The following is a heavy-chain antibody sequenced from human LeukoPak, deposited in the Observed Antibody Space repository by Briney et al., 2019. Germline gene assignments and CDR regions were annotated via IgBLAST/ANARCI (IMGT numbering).Heavy chain of an antibody. CDR1: GATVSSNY. D-gene: IGHD5-24*01. Sequence: GGSLRLSCAASGATVSSNYMSWVRQAPGKGLEWVSILYSGGTTYYADSVKGRFTISRDISKNTLYLQMNSLRAEDTAVYYCAKGVKRWLQNPGDYWGRGTLVTVSS. V-gene: IGHV3-53*01. CDR2: LYSGGTT. CDR3: AKGVKRWLQNPGDY. J-gene: IGHJ4*02.